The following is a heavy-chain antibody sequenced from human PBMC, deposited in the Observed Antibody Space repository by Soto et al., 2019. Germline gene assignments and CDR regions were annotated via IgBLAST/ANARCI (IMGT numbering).Heavy chain of an antibody. V-gene: IGHV1-2*02. Sequence: ASVKVSCKASGYSFTGYYLHWVRQAPGQGLEWMGWINPKNGVTKYGQKFQGRLTMTRDTSTSTAYMELSRLQSDDTAVYYCARDNRIQLRYYYGMDVWGQGTTVTVSS. CDR3: ARDNRIQLRYYYGMDV. CDR2: INPKNGVT. CDR1: GYSFTGYY. D-gene: IGHD5-18*01. J-gene: IGHJ6*02.